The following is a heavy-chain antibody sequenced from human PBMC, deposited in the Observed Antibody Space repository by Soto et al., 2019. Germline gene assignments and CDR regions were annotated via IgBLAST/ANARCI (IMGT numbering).Heavy chain of an antibody. CDR2: INTGNGTT. Sequence: QVQFLQSGAEVKKPGASVKVSCKTSGYIFTDYPIHWVRQAPGRGLEWVAWINTGNGTTRYSPRLQGRVTLRTDPSASTVYMHLTGLRVEDTAVYYCASNAFDYWGQGTMVAVS. CDR1: GYIFTDYP. CDR3: ASNAFDY. J-gene: IGHJ4*02. V-gene: IGHV1-3*04.